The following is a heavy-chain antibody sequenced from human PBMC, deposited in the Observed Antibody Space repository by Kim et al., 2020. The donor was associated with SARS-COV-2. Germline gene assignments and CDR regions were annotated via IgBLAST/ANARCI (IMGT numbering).Heavy chain of an antibody. Sequence: GGSLRLSCAASGFTFSSYSMNWVRQAPGKGLEWVSSISSSSSYIYYADSVKGRFTISRDNAKNSLYLQMNSLRAEDTAVYYCAREGTYYYGSGSYSSTYFDYWGQGTLVTVSS. CDR3: AREGTYYYGSGSYSSTYFDY. D-gene: IGHD3-10*01. CDR1: GFTFSSYS. CDR2: ISSSSSYI. V-gene: IGHV3-21*01. J-gene: IGHJ4*02.